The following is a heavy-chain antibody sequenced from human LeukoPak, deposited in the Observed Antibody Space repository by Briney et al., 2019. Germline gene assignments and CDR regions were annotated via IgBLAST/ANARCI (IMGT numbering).Heavy chain of an antibody. V-gene: IGHV3-23*01. J-gene: IGHJ4*02. Sequence: GGSLRLSCAASGFTFSSYGMSWVRQAPGKGLXXXXXXSGSRGSTYYADSVKRRFTTYRDNSKNTLSLHIKSLRAEDTAVYYCAKDLHTSLSLVPFDYWGQGTPVAVSS. CDR1: GFTFSSYG. CDR2: XSGSRGST. CDR3: AKDLHTSLSLVPFDY. D-gene: IGHD2-2*01.